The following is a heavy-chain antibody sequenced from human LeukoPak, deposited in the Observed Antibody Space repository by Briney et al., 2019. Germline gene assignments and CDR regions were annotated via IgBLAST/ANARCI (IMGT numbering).Heavy chain of an antibody. Sequence: SVKVSRKASGGTFSSYAISWVRQAPGQGLEWMGGNIPIFGTANYAQKFQGRVTITADKSTTTAYVELSSLRSEDTAVYYCASINEYSSSNYYYYYMDVWGKGTTVTVSS. D-gene: IGHD6-6*01. CDR2: NIPIFGTA. CDR1: GGTFSSYA. CDR3: ASINEYSSSNYYYYYMDV. V-gene: IGHV1-69*06. J-gene: IGHJ6*03.